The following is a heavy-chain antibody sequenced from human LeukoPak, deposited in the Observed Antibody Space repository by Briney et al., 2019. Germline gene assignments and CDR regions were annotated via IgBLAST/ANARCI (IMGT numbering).Heavy chain of an antibody. Sequence: GGSLRLSCAASGFTFSSYAMSWVRQAPGKGPEWVSAISGSGGSTYCADSVKSRFTISRDNSKNTLYLQMNSLRAEDTAVYYCAKVLHDYGDFDAFDIWGQGTMVTVSS. CDR1: GFTFSSYA. CDR2: ISGSGGST. D-gene: IGHD4-17*01. J-gene: IGHJ3*02. CDR3: AKVLHDYGDFDAFDI. V-gene: IGHV3-23*01.